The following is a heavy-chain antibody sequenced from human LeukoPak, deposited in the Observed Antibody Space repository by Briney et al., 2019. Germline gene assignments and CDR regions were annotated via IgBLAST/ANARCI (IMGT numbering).Heavy chain of an antibody. Sequence: PGGSLRLSCSASRFTFSRYAMHWVRQAPGKGLEYVSGINDNGGRTLYGDSVKGRFSISRDNSKNTLHLQMSTLRAEDTALYYCVKDVGGSYAFDYWGQGILVTVAS. J-gene: IGHJ4*02. CDR1: RFTFSRYA. V-gene: IGHV3-64D*09. CDR3: VKDVGGSYAFDY. D-gene: IGHD1-26*01. CDR2: INDNGGRT.